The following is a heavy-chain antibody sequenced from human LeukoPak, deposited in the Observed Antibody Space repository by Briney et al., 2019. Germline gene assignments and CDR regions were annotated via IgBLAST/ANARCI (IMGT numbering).Heavy chain of an antibody. V-gene: IGHV1-2*02. D-gene: IGHD5-18*01. CDR1: GYTFTGYY. J-gene: IGHJ4*02. Sequence: GASVKVSCKASGYTFTGYYMHWVRQAPGQGLEWMGWINPNSGGTTYAQKFQGRVTMTRDTSISTAYMELRRLRSDDTAVYYCALGWIQLWVAQGFDYWGQGTLVTVSS. CDR2: INPNSGGT. CDR3: ALGWIQLWVAQGFDY.